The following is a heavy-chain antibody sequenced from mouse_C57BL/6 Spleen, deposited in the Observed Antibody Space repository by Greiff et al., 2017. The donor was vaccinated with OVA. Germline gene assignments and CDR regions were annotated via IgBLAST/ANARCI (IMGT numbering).Heavy chain of an antibody. CDR2: IYPGDGDT. J-gene: IGHJ4*01. Sequence: QVQLQQPGPELVKPGASVKISCKASGYAFSSSWMNWVKQRPGKGLEWIGRIYPGDGDTNYNGKFKGKATLTADKSSSTAYMQLSSLTSEDSAVYFCARSHDGLGDYWGQGTSVTVSS. CDR1: GYAFSSSW. CDR3: ARSHDGLGDY. D-gene: IGHD2-3*01. V-gene: IGHV1-82*01.